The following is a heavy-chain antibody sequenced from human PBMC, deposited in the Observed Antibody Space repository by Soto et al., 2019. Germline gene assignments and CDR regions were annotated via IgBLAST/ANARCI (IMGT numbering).Heavy chain of an antibody. Sequence: ESLKISCKGSGYSFTTYWVGWVRQMPGKGLEWMGIIYPGDSDTSYSPSFQGQVTISADKSISTAYLQWSSLKASDTAMYYCATGGHSGYYWAGYYGMDVWGQGTTVTVSS. CDR3: ATGGHSGYYWAGYYGMDV. V-gene: IGHV5-51*01. CDR2: IYPGDSDT. J-gene: IGHJ6*02. D-gene: IGHD5-12*01. CDR1: GYSFTTYW.